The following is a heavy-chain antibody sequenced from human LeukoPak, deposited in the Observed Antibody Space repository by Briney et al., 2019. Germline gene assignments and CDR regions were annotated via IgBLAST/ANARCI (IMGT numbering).Heavy chain of an antibody. Sequence: AGGSLRLSRAASGFTFSNYWMSWVRQAPGKGLEWVGNIKRDASEKYYADSVKGRFTISRDNAKNSVYLQMNSLRVDDTAVYYCARDFAAAVGWGQGTLVTVSS. D-gene: IGHD6-13*01. J-gene: IGHJ4*02. CDR1: GFTFSNYW. V-gene: IGHV3-7*01. CDR2: IKRDASEK. CDR3: ARDFAAAVG.